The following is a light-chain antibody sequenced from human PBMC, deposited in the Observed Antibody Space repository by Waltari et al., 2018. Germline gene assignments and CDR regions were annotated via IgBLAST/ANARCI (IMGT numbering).Light chain of an antibody. CDR2: GAT. Sequence: EIVLTQSPATLSVAPGEGATLSCTASQYVSRSLAWYQQRTGQAPRVLIYGATTRATGVPARFSGSGAGTEFTLTITSLQSEDVGVYYCQQYSNWPLYTFGQRTKLEI. CDR1: QYVSRS. V-gene: IGKV3-15*01. J-gene: IGKJ2*01. CDR3: QQYSNWPLYT.